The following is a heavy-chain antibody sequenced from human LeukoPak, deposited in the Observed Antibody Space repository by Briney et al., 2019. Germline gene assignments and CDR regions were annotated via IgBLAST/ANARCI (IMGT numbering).Heavy chain of an antibody. J-gene: IGHJ4*02. V-gene: IGHV4-34*01. D-gene: IGHD2/OR15-2a*01. CDR3: AASRGFFWHQKIDY. Sequence: SETLSLTCAVYGGSFSGYYWSWIRQPPGKGLEWIGEINHSGSTNYNPSLKSRVTISVDTSKNQFSLKLSSVTAADTAVYYCAASRGFFWHQKIDYWGQGTLVTVSS. CDR1: GGSFSGYY. CDR2: INHSGST.